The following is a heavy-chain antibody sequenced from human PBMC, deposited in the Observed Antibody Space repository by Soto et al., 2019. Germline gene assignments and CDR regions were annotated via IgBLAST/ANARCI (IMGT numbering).Heavy chain of an antibody. CDR3: ARTFYCSGGSCYSVGVGY. Sequence: SVKVSCKASGGTFSSYAISWVRQAPGQGLEWMGGIIPIFGTANYAQKFQGRVTITADESTSTAYMELSSLRSEDTVVYYCARTFYCSGGSCYSVGVGYWGQGTLVTVSS. J-gene: IGHJ4*02. V-gene: IGHV1-69*13. D-gene: IGHD2-15*01. CDR2: IIPIFGTA. CDR1: GGTFSSYA.